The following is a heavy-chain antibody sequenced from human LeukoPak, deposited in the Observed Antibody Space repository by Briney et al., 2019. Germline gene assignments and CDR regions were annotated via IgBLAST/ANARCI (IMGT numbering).Heavy chain of an antibody. Sequence: PSETLSLTCAVSGGSISSGGYSWSWIRQPPGKGLEWIGYIYHSGSTYYNPSLKSRVTISVDRSKNQFSLKLSSVTAADTAVYYCARSGYCSSTSCYTDYYYMDVWGKGTTVTVSS. CDR1: GGSISSGGYS. J-gene: IGHJ6*03. CDR2: IYHSGST. CDR3: ARSGYCSSTSCYTDYYYMDV. D-gene: IGHD2-2*02. V-gene: IGHV4-30-2*01.